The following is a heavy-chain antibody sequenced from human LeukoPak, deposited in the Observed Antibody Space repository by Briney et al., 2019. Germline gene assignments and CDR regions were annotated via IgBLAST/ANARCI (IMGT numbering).Heavy chain of an antibody. CDR3: AREANGNWHYYMDV. V-gene: IGHV3-48*03. Sequence: GGSLRLSCAASGFTFSSYEMNWVRQAPGKGLQWVSYISSGGGTKYYAESVKGRFTISRDNAKKSLYLQMNSLRAEDTAVYYCAREANGNWHYYMDVWGTGITVTVSS. CDR1: GFTFSSYE. D-gene: IGHD4/OR15-4a*01. J-gene: IGHJ6*03. CDR2: ISSGGGTK.